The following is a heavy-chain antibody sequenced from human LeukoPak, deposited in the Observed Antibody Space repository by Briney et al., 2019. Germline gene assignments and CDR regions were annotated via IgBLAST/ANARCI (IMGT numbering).Heavy chain of an antibody. CDR2: ISSSGSTI. CDR3: ARARSDVWGSYYVY. J-gene: IGHJ4*02. Sequence: GRSLRLSCAASGFTFSDYYMSWIRQAPGKGLEWVSYISSSGSTIYYADSVKGRFTISRDNAKNSLYLQMNSLRAEDTAVYYCARARSDVWGSYYVYWGQGTLVTVSS. CDR1: GFTFSDYY. D-gene: IGHD3-16*01. V-gene: IGHV3-11*01.